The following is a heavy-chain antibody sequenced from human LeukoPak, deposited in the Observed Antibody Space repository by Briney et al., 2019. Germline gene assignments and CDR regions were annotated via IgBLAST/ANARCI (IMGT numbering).Heavy chain of an antibody. CDR3: AVLWSGNTLVIDY. CDR2: INSNGVSA. Sequence: PGGSLRLSCAASGFTFSSYSMHWVRQAPGKGLEYVSGINSNGVSAFYTNSVKGRFTISRDNSKNTLYLQMGSLRAEDVAVYYCAVLWSGNTLVIDYWGQGTLVTVSS. V-gene: IGHV3-64*01. J-gene: IGHJ4*02. D-gene: IGHD3-10*01. CDR1: GFTFSSYS.